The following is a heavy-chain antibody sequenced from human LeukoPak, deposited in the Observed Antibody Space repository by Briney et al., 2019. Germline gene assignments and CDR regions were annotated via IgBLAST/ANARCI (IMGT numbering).Heavy chain of an antibody. D-gene: IGHD2-21*02. CDR1: GFTFSSYS. CDR2: ISSSSSYI. CDR3: ARSYSSGDFREPQSRYDY. V-gene: IGHV3-21*01. J-gene: IGHJ4*02. Sequence: PGGSLRLSCAASGFTFSSYSMNWVRQAPGKGLEWVSSISSSSSYIYYADSVKGRFTISRDNAKNSLYLQMNSLRAEDTAVYYCARSYSSGDFREPQSRYDYWGQGTLVTVSS.